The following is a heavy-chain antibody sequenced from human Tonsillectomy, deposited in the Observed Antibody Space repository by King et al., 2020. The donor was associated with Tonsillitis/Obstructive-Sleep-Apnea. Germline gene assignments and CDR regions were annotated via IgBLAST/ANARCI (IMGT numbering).Heavy chain of an antibody. CDR3: ARGAGEVQLWSPYDFDY. V-gene: IGHV1-69*01. CDR1: GGTFSSYA. J-gene: IGHJ4*02. D-gene: IGHD5-18*01. Sequence: VQLAQSGAEVKKPGSSVKVSCKASGGTFSSYAISWVRQAPGQGLEWMGGIIPIFGTANYAQKFQGRVTITADESTSTAYMGLSSLRSEDTAVYYCARGAGEVQLWSPYDFDYWGQGTLVTVSS. CDR2: IIPIFGTA.